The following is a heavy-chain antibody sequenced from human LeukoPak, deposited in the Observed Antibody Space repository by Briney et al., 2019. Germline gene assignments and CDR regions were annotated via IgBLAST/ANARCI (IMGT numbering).Heavy chain of an antibody. CDR3: ARGALYSSSWYEAYYYYMDV. CDR1: GYTFTGYY. Sequence: ASVKVSCKASGYTFTGYYMHWVRQAPGQGLEWMGWINPNSGGTNYAQKFQGRVTMTRDTSISTAYMELSSLRSEDTAVYYCARGALYSSSWYEAYYYYMDVWGKGTTVTVSS. D-gene: IGHD6-13*01. J-gene: IGHJ6*03. V-gene: IGHV1-2*02. CDR2: INPNSGGT.